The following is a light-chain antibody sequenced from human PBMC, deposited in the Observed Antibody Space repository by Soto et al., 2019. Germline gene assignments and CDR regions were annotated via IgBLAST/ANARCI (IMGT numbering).Light chain of an antibody. Sequence: SYELTQPPSVSVSPGQTARITCSGDALPTQYAYWYQQKPGQAPVLVIYKDNERPSGIPERFSGSSSGTTVTLTISGVQAEDEADYYCQSADSGGTHVVFGGGTKLTVL. V-gene: IGLV3-25*03. CDR1: ALPTQY. CDR3: QSADSGGTHVV. J-gene: IGLJ2*01. CDR2: KDN.